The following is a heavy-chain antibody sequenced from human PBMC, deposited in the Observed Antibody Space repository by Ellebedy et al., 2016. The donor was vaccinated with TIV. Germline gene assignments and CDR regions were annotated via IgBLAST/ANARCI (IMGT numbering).Heavy chain of an antibody. D-gene: IGHD2-21*01. Sequence: MPGGSLRLSCTASGFTSGNFGMTWVRQAPGKGLEWIGYIYYNGNANYNSSLKSRVNMSVDTSKNQFSLKLTSVTDEDTAMYYCARWRRGGNSNWGQGTLVTVSS. CDR1: GFTSGNFG. CDR3: ARWRRGGNSN. CDR2: IYYNGNA. V-gene: IGHV4-59*13. J-gene: IGHJ4*02.